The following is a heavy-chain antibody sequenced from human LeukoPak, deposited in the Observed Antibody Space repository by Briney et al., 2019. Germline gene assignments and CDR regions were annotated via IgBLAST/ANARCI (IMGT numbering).Heavy chain of an antibody. CDR3: AKDRVGAMLYFDY. Sequence: GGSLRLSCAASGFTFSSYWMNWVRQAPGKGLEWVANIKQDGSEKYYVDSVKGRFTISRDNAKNSLYLQMNSLRAEDTAVYYCAKDRVGAMLYFDYWGQGTLVTVSS. V-gene: IGHV3-7*03. CDR1: GFTFSSYW. CDR2: IKQDGSEK. D-gene: IGHD1-26*01. J-gene: IGHJ4*02.